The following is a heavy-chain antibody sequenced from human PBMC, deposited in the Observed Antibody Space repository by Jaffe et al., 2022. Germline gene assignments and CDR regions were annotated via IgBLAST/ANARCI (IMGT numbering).Heavy chain of an antibody. CDR3: ASLLYCSSTSCYVNWFDP. CDR2: FDPEDGET. Sequence: QVQLVQSGAEVKKPGASVKVSCKVSGYTLTELSMHWVRQAPGKGLEWMGGFDPEDGETIYAQKFQGRVTMTEDTSTDTAYMELSSLRSEDTAVYYCASLLYCSSTSCYVNWFDPWGQGTLVTVSS. V-gene: IGHV1-24*01. D-gene: IGHD2-2*01. J-gene: IGHJ5*02. CDR1: GYTLTELS.